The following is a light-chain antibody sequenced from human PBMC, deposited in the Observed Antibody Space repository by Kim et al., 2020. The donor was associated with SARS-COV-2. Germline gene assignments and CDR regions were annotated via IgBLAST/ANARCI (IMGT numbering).Light chain of an antibody. CDR2: DAS. CDR3: QQGNNCPPGT. Sequence: EIVLTQSPATLSLSPGERATLSCRASQSVSSYLAWYQQKPGQAPRLLIYDASNRATGIPARFSGSGSGTDFTLTISSLEPEDFAVYYCQQGNNCPPGTFGQGTKVDIK. V-gene: IGKV3-11*01. J-gene: IGKJ1*01. CDR1: QSVSSY.